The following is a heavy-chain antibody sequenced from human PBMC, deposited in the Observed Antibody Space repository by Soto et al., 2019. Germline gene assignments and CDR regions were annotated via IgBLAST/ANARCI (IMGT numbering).Heavy chain of an antibody. J-gene: IGHJ4*02. Sequence: GASAEVPCKGSGYPFSSYYMHWGRQAPGQGLEWMGKITPADGSTSSAQKFHGRVTMTRDTSTSTVYIELSRLSSEDTALYYCARDQGGFPHSSDYWGQRTPVTVSS. D-gene: IGHD6-6*01. CDR2: ITPADGST. CDR1: GYPFSSYY. V-gene: IGHV1-46*01. CDR3: ARDQGGFPHSSDY.